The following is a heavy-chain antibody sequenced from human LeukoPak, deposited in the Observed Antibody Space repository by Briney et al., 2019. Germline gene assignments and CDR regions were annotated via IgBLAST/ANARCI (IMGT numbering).Heavy chain of an antibody. CDR3: ARVGYCSSTSCSNWFDP. CDR2: ISAYNGNT. J-gene: IGHJ5*02. CDR1: VYTFTSYG. Sequence: GASVKVSCKASVYTFTSYGISWVRQAPGQGLDWMGWISAYNGNTNCAQKLQGRVTMTTDTSTSTAYMELRSLRSDDTAVYYCARVGYCSSTSCSNWFDPWGQGTLVTVSS. V-gene: IGHV1-18*01. D-gene: IGHD2-2*01.